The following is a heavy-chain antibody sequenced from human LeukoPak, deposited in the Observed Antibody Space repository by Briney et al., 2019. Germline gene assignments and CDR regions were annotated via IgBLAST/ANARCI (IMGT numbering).Heavy chain of an antibody. J-gene: IGHJ3*02. CDR1: GFTFSNYA. D-gene: IGHD3-3*01. CDR3: AKGPNFWLTPIAFDI. V-gene: IGHV3-23*01. Sequence: GGSLRLSCAASGFTFSNYAMSWVRQAPGKGLEWVSGLSGSGGSTYYADSVKGRFTISRDNSKNTLYLQMNSLRAEDTAVYYCAKGPNFWLTPIAFDIWAKGQWSPSLQ. CDR2: LSGSGGST.